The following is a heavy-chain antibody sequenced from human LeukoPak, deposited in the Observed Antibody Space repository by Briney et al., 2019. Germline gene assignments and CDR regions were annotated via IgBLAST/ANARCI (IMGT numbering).Heavy chain of an antibody. Sequence: ASVKVSCKASGYTFTSYGISWVRQAPGQGLEWMGWINPNSGGTNYAQKFQGRVTMTRDTSISTAYMELSRLRSDDTAVYYCARESAYCGGDCYSTPFDYWGQGTLVTVSS. D-gene: IGHD2-21*01. CDR1: GYTFTSYG. V-gene: IGHV1-2*02. CDR2: INPNSGGT. J-gene: IGHJ4*02. CDR3: ARESAYCGGDCYSTPFDY.